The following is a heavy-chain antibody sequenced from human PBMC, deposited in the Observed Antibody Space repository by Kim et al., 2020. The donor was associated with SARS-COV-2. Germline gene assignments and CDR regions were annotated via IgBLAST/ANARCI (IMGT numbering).Heavy chain of an antibody. CDR2: IYPGDSDT. V-gene: IGHV5-51*01. D-gene: IGHD3-16*01. Sequence: GESLKISCKGSGYDFSAYWIGWVRQMPGKGPEWMGIIYPGDSDTRYNPSLQGQVTISADKSISTAYLQWSSLKASDSAMYFCATRGTDYEYFHYWGQGTLGTVSS. J-gene: IGHJ4*02. CDR1: GYDFSAYW. CDR3: ATRGTDYEYFHY.